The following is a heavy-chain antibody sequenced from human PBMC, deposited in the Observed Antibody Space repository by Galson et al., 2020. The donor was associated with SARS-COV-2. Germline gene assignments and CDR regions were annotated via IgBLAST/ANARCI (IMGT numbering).Heavy chain of an antibody. CDR2: IYYSGST. V-gene: IGHV4-59*13. D-gene: IGHD2-15*01. CDR1: GGSISSYY. CDR3: AREELGYCSGGSCHNWFDP. J-gene: IGHJ5*02. Sequence: SQTLSLTCTVSGGSISSYYWSWIRQPPGKGLEWIGYIYYSGSTNYNPSLKSRVTISVDTSKNQFSLKLSSVTAADTAVYYCAREELGYCSGGSCHNWFDPWGQGTLVTVSS.